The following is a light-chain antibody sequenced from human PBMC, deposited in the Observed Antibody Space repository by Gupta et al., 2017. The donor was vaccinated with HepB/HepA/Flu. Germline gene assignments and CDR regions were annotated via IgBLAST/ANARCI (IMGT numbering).Light chain of an antibody. J-gene: IGLJ2*01. Sequence: SYELPQPPSLSVSPGQTASITCSGDALPKQYVYWYQQKPGQAPVLVMFKDRERPSGIPERFSGSSSGTTVTLTISGVQAEDEADYYCQSSDSSGTYVVFGGGT. CDR2: KDR. V-gene: IGLV3-25*03. CDR1: ALPKQY. CDR3: QSSDSSGTYVV.